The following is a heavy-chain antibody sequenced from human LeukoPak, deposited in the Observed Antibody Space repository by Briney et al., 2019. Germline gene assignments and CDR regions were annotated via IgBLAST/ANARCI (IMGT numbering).Heavy chain of an antibody. CDR1: GFTFSSYG. Sequence: GGSLRLSCAASGFTFSSYGMHWVRQAPGKGLEWVAVISYDGSNKYYADSVKGRFTISRDNSKNTLYLQMNSLRADDTAVYYCAREFAGAAPSEDYWGQGTLVTVSS. V-gene: IGHV3-30*03. D-gene: IGHD3-16*01. CDR2: ISYDGSNK. J-gene: IGHJ4*02. CDR3: AREFAGAAPSEDY.